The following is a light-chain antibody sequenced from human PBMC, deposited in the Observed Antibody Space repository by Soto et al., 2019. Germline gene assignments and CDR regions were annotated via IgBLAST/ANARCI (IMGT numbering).Light chain of an antibody. CDR1: ISDFVIYNY. V-gene: IGLV2-14*01. CDR2: GVS. CDR3: SSHTTSSALQV. Sequence: QSALTQPASVSGSPGQSITISCTGTISDFVIYNYVSWYQQHPGKAPKLMLYGVSNRPSGVSNRFSGSKSGNTASLTISGLQADDEADYYCSSHTTSSALQVFGTGTKLTVL. J-gene: IGLJ1*01.